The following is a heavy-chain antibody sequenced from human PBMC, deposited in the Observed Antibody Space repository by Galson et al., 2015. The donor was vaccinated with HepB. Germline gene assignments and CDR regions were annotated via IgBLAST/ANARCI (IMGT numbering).Heavy chain of an antibody. J-gene: IGHJ2*01. CDR1: GGSFSGYY. V-gene: IGHV4-34*01. CDR2: INHSGST. D-gene: IGHD6-13*01. Sequence: ETLSLTCAVYGGSFSGYYWSWIRQPPGKGLEWIGEINHSGSTNYNPSLKSRVTISVDTSKNQFSLKLSSATAADTAVYYCARVIAAAGQFGYFDLWGRGTLVTVSS. CDR3: ARVIAAAGQFGYFDL.